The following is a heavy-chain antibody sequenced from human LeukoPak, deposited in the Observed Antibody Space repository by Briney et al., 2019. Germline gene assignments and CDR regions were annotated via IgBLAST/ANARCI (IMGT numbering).Heavy chain of an antibody. D-gene: IGHD3-3*01. CDR1: GYTFTSYD. V-gene: IGHV1-8*01. Sequence: GESLKISCKGSGYTFTSYDINWVRQATGQGLEWMGWMNPNSGNTGYAQKFQGRVTMTRNTSISTAYMELSSLRSEDTAVYYCARVWELRFLEWLFIGYAFDIWGQGTMVTVSS. J-gene: IGHJ3*02. CDR3: ARVWELRFLEWLFIGYAFDI. CDR2: MNPNSGNT.